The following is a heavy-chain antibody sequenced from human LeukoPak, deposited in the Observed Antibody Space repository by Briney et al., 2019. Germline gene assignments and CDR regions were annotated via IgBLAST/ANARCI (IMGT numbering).Heavy chain of an antibody. V-gene: IGHV5-51*01. D-gene: IGHD2-15*01. Sequence: GESLKISCQGSGYTFSNYWIGWVRQMPGKGLEWMGIIYPGDSNTRYSPSLQGQVTLSADKSISTAYLQWSSLKASDTGIYYCTRLGYCSGDTCFSASHYWGQGTLVTVSS. J-gene: IGHJ4*02. CDR3: TRLGYCSGDTCFSASHY. CDR1: GYTFSNYW. CDR2: IYPGDSNT.